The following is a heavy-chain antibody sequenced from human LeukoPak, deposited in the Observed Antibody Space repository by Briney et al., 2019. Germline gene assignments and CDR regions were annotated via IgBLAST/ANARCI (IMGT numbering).Heavy chain of an antibody. V-gene: IGHV4-39*01. CDR2: IYYSGST. CDR1: GGSISSSSYY. CDR3: ARHYSSGTYPLDY. Sequence: SETLSLTCTVSGGSISSSSYYWGWIRQPPGKGLEWIGSIYYSGSTYYNPSLKSRVTISVDTSKNQFSLKLSSVTAADTAVYYCARHYSSGTYPLDYWGQGTLVTVSS. D-gene: IGHD3-10*01. J-gene: IGHJ4*02.